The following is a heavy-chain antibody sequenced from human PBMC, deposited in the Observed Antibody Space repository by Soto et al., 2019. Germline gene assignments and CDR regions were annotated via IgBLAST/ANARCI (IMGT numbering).Heavy chain of an antibody. J-gene: IGHJ3*02. D-gene: IGHD1-26*01. Sequence: GGSLRLSCSASGLTFSAYALHWVRQAPGKGLEYVSAISSRGDNTYYAESVKGRCSISRDNSKNIVFLQMSSLRPEDTAVYYCVKGEVGATRVVATDGFDIWGQGTMVTVSS. CDR3: VKGEVGATRVVATDGFDI. CDR1: GLTFSAYA. CDR2: ISSRGDNT. V-gene: IGHV3-64D*08.